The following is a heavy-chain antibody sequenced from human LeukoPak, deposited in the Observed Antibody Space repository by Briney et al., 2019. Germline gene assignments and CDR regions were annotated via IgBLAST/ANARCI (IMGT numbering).Heavy chain of an antibody. J-gene: IGHJ4*02. D-gene: IGHD2-8*01. Sequence: GGSLRLSCAASGFTFSSYGMHWVRQAPGKGLEWVAVISYDGSNKYYADSVKGRFTISRDNSKNMLYLQMSSLRAEDTAVYYCVKDKWIDHWGQGTLVTVSS. CDR3: VKDKWIDH. CDR2: ISYDGSNK. CDR1: GFTFSSYG. V-gene: IGHV3-30*18.